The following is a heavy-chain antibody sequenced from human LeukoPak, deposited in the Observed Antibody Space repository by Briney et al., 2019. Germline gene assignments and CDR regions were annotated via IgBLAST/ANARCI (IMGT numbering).Heavy chain of an antibody. D-gene: IGHD2-2*01. CDR1: GGSISSYY. Sequence: SETLSLTCTVSGGSISSYYWSWIRQPPGKGLEWIGYIYYSGSTNYNPSLKSRATISVDTSKNQFSLKLSSVTAADTAVYYCARGGLNIVVVPAARDPNWFDPWGQGTLVTVSS. CDR2: IYYSGST. CDR3: ARGGLNIVVVPAARDPNWFDP. V-gene: IGHV4-59*01. J-gene: IGHJ5*02.